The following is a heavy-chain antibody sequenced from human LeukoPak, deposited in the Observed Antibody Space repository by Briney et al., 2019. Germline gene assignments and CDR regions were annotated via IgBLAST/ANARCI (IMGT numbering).Heavy chain of an antibody. D-gene: IGHD3-22*01. Sequence: SETLSLTCTVSGGSISSSSYYWGWIRQPPGKGLEWIGSIYYSGSTYYNPSLKSRVTISVDTSKNQFSLKLSSVTAADTAVYYCARARQHYFDRGGASDIWGQGTVVTVSS. J-gene: IGHJ3*02. CDR3: ARARQHYFDRGGASDI. CDR2: IYYSGST. V-gene: IGHV4-39*07. CDR1: GGSISSSSYY.